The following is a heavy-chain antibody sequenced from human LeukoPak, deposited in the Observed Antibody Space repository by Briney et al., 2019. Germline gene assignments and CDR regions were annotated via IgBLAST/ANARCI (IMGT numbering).Heavy chain of an antibody. CDR1: GFTISTHT. J-gene: IGHJ4*02. D-gene: IGHD4-17*01. CDR3: SRVRNADDYALEF. CDR2: ITGSTNYI. V-gene: IGHV3-21*01. Sequence: PGGPLRLSCAASGFTISTHTMNWVRQAPGKGLEWVSSITGSTNYIYYAESVKGRFTISRDNAKNSLCLQMNSLRAEDTAVYYCSRVRNADDYALEFWGQGTLVTVSS.